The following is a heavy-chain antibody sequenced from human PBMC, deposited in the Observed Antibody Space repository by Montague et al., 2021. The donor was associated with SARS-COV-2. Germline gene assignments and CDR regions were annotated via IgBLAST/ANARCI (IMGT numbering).Heavy chain of an antibody. D-gene: IGHD6-19*01. CDR3: VRYSGWFYFDF. Sequence: CAISGDSVSSNSVAWGWIRQSPSRGLEWLGRTYYRSKWYSDYAPSVRGRLTVNPDASTNEFSLELNYVTPEDTAVYYCVRYSGWFYFDFWGQGTLVTVSS. CDR1: GDSVSSNSVA. J-gene: IGHJ4*02. CDR2: TYYRSKWYS. V-gene: IGHV6-1*01.